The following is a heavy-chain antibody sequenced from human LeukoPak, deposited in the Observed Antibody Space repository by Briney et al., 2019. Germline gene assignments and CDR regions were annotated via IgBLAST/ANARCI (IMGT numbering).Heavy chain of an antibody. D-gene: IGHD3-10*01. J-gene: IGHJ4*02. CDR2: IYYSGST. Sequence: PSETLSLTCTVSGGSVSSGSYYWSWIRQPPGKGLEWIGYIYYSGSTNYNPSLKSRVTISVDTSKNQFSLKLSSVTAADTAVYYCARGRTYYYGSGSPNGFDYWGQGTLVTVSS. V-gene: IGHV4-61*01. CDR1: GGSVSSGSYY. CDR3: ARGRTYYYGSGSPNGFDY.